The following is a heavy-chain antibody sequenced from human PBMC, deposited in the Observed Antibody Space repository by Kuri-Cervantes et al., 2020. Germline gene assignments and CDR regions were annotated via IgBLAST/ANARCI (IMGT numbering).Heavy chain of an antibody. V-gene: IGHV3-9*01. CDR1: GFTFDDYA. Sequence: GGSLRLSCAASGFTFDDYAMHWVRQAPGKGLEWVSGISWNVGSIGYADSVKGRFTISRDNAKNSLYLQMNSLRVEDTAVYYCAREGRGYYDSSGYYYVYDFAFDYWGQGTLVTVSS. D-gene: IGHD3-22*01. J-gene: IGHJ4*02. CDR3: AREGRGYYDSSGYYYVYDFAFDY. CDR2: ISWNVGSI.